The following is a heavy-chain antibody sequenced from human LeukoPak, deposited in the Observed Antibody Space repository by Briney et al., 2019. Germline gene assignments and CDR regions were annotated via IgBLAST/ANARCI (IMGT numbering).Heavy chain of an antibody. CDR1: GYTFTSYD. D-gene: IGHD1-1*01. Sequence: ASVKVSCKASGYTFTSYDINWVRQATGQGLEWMGWVNPNSGNTGYAQKFQGRVTMTRNTSISTAYMELSSLRSEDTAVYYCATPTQLYYYYGMDVWGQGTTVTVSS. V-gene: IGHV1-8*01. CDR3: ATPTQLYYYYGMDV. J-gene: IGHJ6*02. CDR2: VNPNSGNT.